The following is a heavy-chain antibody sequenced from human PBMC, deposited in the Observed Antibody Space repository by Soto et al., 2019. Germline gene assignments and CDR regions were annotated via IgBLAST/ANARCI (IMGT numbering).Heavy chain of an antibody. J-gene: IGHJ5*02. Sequence: SETLSLTCTVSGGSISSYYWSWIRQPPGKGLEWIGYIYYSGSTNYNPSLKSRVTISVDTSKNQFSLKLSSVTAADTAVYYCARSLGAADGNWFDPWGQGTLVTVSS. D-gene: IGHD6-13*01. CDR1: GGSISSYY. CDR3: ARSLGAADGNWFDP. CDR2: IYYSGST. V-gene: IGHV4-59*01.